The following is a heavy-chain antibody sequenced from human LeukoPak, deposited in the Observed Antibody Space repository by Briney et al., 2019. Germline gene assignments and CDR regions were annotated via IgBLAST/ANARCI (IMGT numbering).Heavy chain of an antibody. V-gene: IGHV1-3*04. J-gene: IGHJ4*02. CDR1: GYTFTTYA. D-gene: IGHD6-13*01. CDR2: INTGNGNT. Sequence: ASVKVSCKTSGYTFTTYAIHWVRQAPGQRLECMGWINTGNGNTKYSQKFQGRVTITRDTSASTAYMDLSSLRSEDTAVYYCARDPIGSRWPYYFDYWGQGTLVTVSS. CDR3: ARDPIGSRWPYYFDY.